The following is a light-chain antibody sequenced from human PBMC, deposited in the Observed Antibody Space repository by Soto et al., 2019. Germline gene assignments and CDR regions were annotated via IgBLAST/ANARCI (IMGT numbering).Light chain of an antibody. V-gene: IGLV1-40*01. CDR2: GVN. CDR1: SSNIGAEYG. J-gene: IGLJ1*01. Sequence: QLVLMQPPSVSGAPGQRVTISCTGSSSNIGAEYGIRWYQHLPGTAPKLLIYGVNSRPSGVPDRFSGSKSGSSASLAIAGLQAEDEADYYCQSYDDSLGGFYVFGTGTKVTVL. CDR3: QSYDDSLGGFYV.